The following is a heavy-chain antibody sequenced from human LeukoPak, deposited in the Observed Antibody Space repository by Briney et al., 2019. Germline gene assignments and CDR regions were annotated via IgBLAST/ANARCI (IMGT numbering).Heavy chain of an antibody. CDR1: GDSIDSYY. D-gene: IGHD2-21*01. CDR3: ARGAVVVIAKPPYYFDY. Sequence: SETLSLTCTVSGDSIDSYYWSWIRQPPGKGLEWIGYIYYSGSTNYNPSLKSRVTISVDTSKNQFSLKLSSVTAADTAVYYCARGAVVVIAKPPYYFDYWGQGTLVTVSS. J-gene: IGHJ4*02. V-gene: IGHV4-59*01. CDR2: IYYSGST.